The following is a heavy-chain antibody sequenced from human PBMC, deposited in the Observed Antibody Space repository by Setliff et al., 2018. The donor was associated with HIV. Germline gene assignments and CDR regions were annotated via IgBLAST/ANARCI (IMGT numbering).Heavy chain of an antibody. CDR1: GYSFTDYF. CDR3: ARDWAEDYYGSGSFQY. V-gene: IGHV1-2*02. Sequence: ASVKVSCKASGYSFTDYFMHWVRQAPGQGLEWMGWISPNNGDKNIPQSFQGRVTMTRDTSINTAYMELSRLRSDDTAVYYCARDWAEDYYGSGSFQYWGQGTLVTVSS. D-gene: IGHD3-10*01. CDR2: ISPNNGDK. J-gene: IGHJ1*01.